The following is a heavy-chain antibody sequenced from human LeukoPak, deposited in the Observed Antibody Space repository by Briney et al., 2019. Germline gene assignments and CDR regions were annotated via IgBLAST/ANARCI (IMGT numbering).Heavy chain of an antibody. CDR1: GGSISSYY. CDR3: ARYARATYFDY. V-gene: IGHV4-59*01. Sequence: SETLSLTCTVSGGSISSYYWSWIRQPPGKGLEWIGYIYYSGSTNYNPSLKSRVTISVDTSKNQFSLKLSSVTAADTAVYYCARYARATYFDYWGQGTLVTVSS. CDR2: IYYSGST. J-gene: IGHJ4*02.